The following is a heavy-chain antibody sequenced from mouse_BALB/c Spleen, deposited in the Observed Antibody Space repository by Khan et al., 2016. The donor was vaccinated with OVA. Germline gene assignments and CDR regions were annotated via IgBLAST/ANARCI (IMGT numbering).Heavy chain of an antibody. V-gene: IGHV1-18*01. D-gene: IGHD3-3*01. CDR2: INPQNGGT. J-gene: IGHJ4*01. CDR3: ERDAGRY. Sequence: VQLKQSGPELVKPGASVTISCTTSGFTFPNYTVHWVRQRLGKGLDWIGVINPQNGGTAYNHTFKGKATLTVNSTCRTSYMDFRSLTSDDAAVYYCERDAGRYWGQGTSVTVAS. CDR1: GFTFPNYT.